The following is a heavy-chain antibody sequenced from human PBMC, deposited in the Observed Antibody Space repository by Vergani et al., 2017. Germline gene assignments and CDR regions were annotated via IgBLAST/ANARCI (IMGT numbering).Heavy chain of an antibody. CDR1: GFTFSSYS. V-gene: IGHV3-21*01. J-gene: IGHJ4*02. D-gene: IGHD3-22*01. CDR2: ISSSSSYI. Sequence: EVQLVESGGGLVKPGGSLRLSCAASGFTFSSYSMNWVRQAPGKGREWVSSISSSSSYIYYADSVKVRFTITRDNAKNSLYLQMNSLRDEDTAVYYCASSPQNYYDSSGHHTGGQGTLVTVSS. CDR3: ASSPQNYYDSSGHHT.